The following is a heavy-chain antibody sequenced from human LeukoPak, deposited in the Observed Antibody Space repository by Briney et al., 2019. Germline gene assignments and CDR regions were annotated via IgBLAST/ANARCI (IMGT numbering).Heavy chain of an antibody. D-gene: IGHD1/OR15-1a*01. Sequence: PGGSLTLSCEASGFSFSGNWTSWVRQAPGKGLEWVASINPDESRRMYVDSVKGRFIVSRDNTKRSLYLQMNSLGAEDTAMYYCAKLLGTGTTYDSWGQGTRVTVS. J-gene: IGHJ4*02. CDR3: AKLLGTGTTYDS. V-gene: IGHV3-7*01. CDR1: GFSFSGNW. CDR2: INPDESRR.